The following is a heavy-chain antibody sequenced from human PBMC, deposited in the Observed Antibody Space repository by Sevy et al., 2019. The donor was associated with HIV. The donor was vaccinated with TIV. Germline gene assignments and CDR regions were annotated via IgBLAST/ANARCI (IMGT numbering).Heavy chain of an antibody. V-gene: IGHV4-61*02. Sequence: SETLSLTCTVSGGSINSGNYYWSWIRQPAGKGLEWIGRIYTSVSTNYNPSLKSRVTISVDTSKNQFSLKLSSVTAADTAVYYCARESGDCSSTSCYEGVFDYWGQGTLVTVSS. J-gene: IGHJ4*02. D-gene: IGHD2-2*01. CDR2: IYTSVST. CDR1: GGSINSGNYY. CDR3: ARESGDCSSTSCYEGVFDY.